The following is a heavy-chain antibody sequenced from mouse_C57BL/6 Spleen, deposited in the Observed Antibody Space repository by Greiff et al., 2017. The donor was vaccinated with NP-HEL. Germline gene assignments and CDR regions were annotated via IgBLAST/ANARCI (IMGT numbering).Heavy chain of an antibody. J-gene: IGHJ3*01. CDR2: IDPNSGGT. Sequence: QVQLQQPGAELVKPGASVKLSCKASGYTFTSYWMHWVKQRPGRGLEWIGRIDPNSGGTKYNEKFKSKATLTVDIPSSTAYMQLISLTSEDSAVYYCARFLYDYDVYWFAYWGQGTLVTVSA. D-gene: IGHD2-4*01. CDR3: ARFLYDYDVYWFAY. V-gene: IGHV1-72*01. CDR1: GYTFTSYW.